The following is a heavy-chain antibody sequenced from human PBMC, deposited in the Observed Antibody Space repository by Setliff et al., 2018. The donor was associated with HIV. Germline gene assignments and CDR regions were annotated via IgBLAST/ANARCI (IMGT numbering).Heavy chain of an antibody. Sequence: GGSLRLSCSASGFTLSSYAMHWVRQAPGKGLEYVSAISSNGGSTYYADSVKGRFTISRDNSKNTLYLQMSSLRAEDTAVYYCVKARVDGDYYYYYYMDVWGKGTTVTSP. CDR1: GFTLSSYA. V-gene: IGHV3-64D*09. D-gene: IGHD4-17*01. CDR3: VKARVDGDYYYYYYMDV. J-gene: IGHJ6*03. CDR2: ISSNGGST.